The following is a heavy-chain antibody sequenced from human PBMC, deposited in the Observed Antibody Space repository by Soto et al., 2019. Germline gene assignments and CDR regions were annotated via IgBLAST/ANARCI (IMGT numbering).Heavy chain of an antibody. D-gene: IGHD6-19*01. CDR1: GFTFSSYA. J-gene: IGHJ4*02. CDR3: ARRTSGWYLDY. CDR2: ISGSGGSA. V-gene: IGHV3-23*01. Sequence: EVQLLESGGGLVQPGGSLRLSCAASGFTFSSYAMSWVRQAPGKGLKWVSTISGSGGSAYYADSVKGRFTISRDNSKNTLYLQMNSLRAEDTAVYYCARRTSGWYLDYWGQGTLVTVSS.